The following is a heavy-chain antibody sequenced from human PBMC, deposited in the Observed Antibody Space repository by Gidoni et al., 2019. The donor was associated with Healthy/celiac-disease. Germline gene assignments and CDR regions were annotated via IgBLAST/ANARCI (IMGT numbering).Heavy chain of an antibody. CDR1: GFTFSSYA. D-gene: IGHD3-9*01. Sequence: QVQLVESGGGVVQPGRSLRLSCAASGFTFSSYAMPWVRQAPGKGLEWVAVISYDGSNKYYADSVKGRFTISRDNSKNTLYLQMNSLRAEDTAVYYCAREGGVLRYFDWSFYGMDVWGKGTTVTVSS. CDR3: AREGGVLRYFDWSFYGMDV. CDR2: ISYDGSNK. J-gene: IGHJ6*04. V-gene: IGHV3-30-3*01.